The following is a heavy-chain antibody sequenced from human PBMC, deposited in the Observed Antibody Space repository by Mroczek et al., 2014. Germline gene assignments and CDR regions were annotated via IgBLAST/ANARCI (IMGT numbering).Heavy chain of an antibody. V-gene: IGHV1-69*01. CDR2: IIPIFGTA. D-gene: IGHD2-2*01. CDR3: ARGGYCSSTSCPGHYYMDV. Sequence: VQLVESGAEVKKPGSSVKVSCKASGGTFSSYAISWVRQAPGQGLEWMGGIIPIFGTANYAQKFQGRVTITADESTSTAYMELSSLRSEDTAVYYCARGGYCSSTSCPGHYYMDVWGKGTTVTVSS. CDR1: GGTFSSYA. J-gene: IGHJ6*03.